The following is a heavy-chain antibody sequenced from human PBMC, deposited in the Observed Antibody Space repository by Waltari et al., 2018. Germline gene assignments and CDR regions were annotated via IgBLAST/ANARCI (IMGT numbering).Heavy chain of an antibody. CDR3: VKKMDTVFGDLTMDGAFDY. D-gene: IGHD3-3*01. Sequence: EVQLVESGGGLVQPGRSLRLSCAASGFIFDDYAMHWVRQTPGKGLGWVSGINWNSGSIVQADSVKGRFMISRDNAKNSLYLQMNSLRPEDTAFYDCVKKMDTVFGDLTMDGAFDYWGQGTLVTVSS. CDR1: GFIFDDYA. V-gene: IGHV3-9*01. J-gene: IGHJ4*02. CDR2: INWNSGSI.